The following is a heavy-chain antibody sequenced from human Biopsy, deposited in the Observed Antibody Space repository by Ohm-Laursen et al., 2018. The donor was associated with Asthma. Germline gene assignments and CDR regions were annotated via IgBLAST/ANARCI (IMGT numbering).Heavy chain of an antibody. J-gene: IGHJ3*02. Sequence: ASVKVSCKASGYTFIGCHIHWMRQAPGQGLEWMGRINPNSGGTNYAQKFQGRVSITRDTSARTAYMDLSSLRSEDTAVYYCARTYFDFLTGQVNDAFAIWGQGTVVTVSS. V-gene: IGHV1-2*06. CDR1: GYTFIGCH. CDR2: INPNSGGT. CDR3: ARTYFDFLTGQVNDAFAI. D-gene: IGHD3-9*01.